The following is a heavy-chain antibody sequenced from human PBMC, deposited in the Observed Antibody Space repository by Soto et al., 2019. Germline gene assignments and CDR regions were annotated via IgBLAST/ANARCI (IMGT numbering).Heavy chain of an antibody. CDR2: VDNSGST. V-gene: IGHV4-34*01. CDR3: ARGARFATASASVASRLFSRGPLWFDT. D-gene: IGHD1-1*01. CDR1: GGSFSGYY. Sequence: QVQLQQWGAGLLKPSETLSLTCAVYGGSFSGYYWSWIRQPPGKGLEWIGEVDNSGSTNDNPSLKSGGTIAIDTSKNQSSLRLRSVTDADTAVYYFARGARFATASASVASRLFSRGPLWFDTWGQGTLVTVSS. J-gene: IGHJ5*02.